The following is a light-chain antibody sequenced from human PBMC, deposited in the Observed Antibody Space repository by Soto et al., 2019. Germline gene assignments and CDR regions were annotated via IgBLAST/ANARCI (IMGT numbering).Light chain of an antibody. CDR1: QDITNY. J-gene: IGKJ5*01. CDR2: AAS. Sequence: DNQLTKSPSSLSASVGDRVTITCQASQDITNYLNWYQQKPGKAPKLLIYAASTLQSGVPSRFSGSGSGTDFTLTISSLQPEDFATYYCQQTYSTLITFGHGTRLEI. CDR3: QQTYSTLIT. V-gene: IGKV1-39*01.